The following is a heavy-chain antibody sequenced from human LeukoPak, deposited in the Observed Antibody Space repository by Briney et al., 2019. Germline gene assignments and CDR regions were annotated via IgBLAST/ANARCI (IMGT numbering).Heavy chain of an antibody. J-gene: IGHJ5*02. D-gene: IGHD4-11*01. Sequence: GGSLGLSCAASGFTFSDYYMSWIRQAPGKGLEWVSYISSSGSTIYYADSVKGRFTISRDNAKNSLYLQMNSLRAEDTAVYYCARAFPPLRTATAGDLWGQGTLVTVSS. CDR3: ARAFPPLRTATAGDL. CDR2: ISSSGSTI. V-gene: IGHV3-11*04. CDR1: GFTFSDYY.